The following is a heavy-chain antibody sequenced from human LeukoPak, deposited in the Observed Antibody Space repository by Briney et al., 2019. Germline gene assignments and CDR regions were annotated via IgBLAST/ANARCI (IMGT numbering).Heavy chain of an antibody. CDR1: GFTFSSCS. V-gene: IGHV3-48*01. CDR3: AREGITVSHDLDY. Sequence: GGSLRLSCAASGFTFSSCSMHWVRQAPGKGLEWVSYISSSSSTIYYADSVKGRFTISRDNAKNSLYLQMNSLRAEDTAAYYCAREGITVSHDLDYWGQGTLVTVSS. CDR2: ISSSSSTI. D-gene: IGHD3-16*01. J-gene: IGHJ4*02.